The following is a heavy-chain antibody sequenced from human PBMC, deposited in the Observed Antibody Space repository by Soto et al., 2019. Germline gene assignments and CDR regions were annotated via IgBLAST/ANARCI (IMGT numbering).Heavy chain of an antibody. D-gene: IGHD2-15*01. CDR3: VRVGYCTGGSCYGLND. CDR2: IYYSGST. CDR1: GGSISSSSYY. V-gene: IGHV4-39*07. Sequence: NPSETLSLTCTVSGGSISSSSYYWGWIRQPPGKGLEWIGSIYYSGSTYYNPSLKSRVTISVDTSKNQFSLKLSSVIAADTAVYYCVRVGYCTGGSCYGLNDWGQGALVTVSS. J-gene: IGHJ4*02.